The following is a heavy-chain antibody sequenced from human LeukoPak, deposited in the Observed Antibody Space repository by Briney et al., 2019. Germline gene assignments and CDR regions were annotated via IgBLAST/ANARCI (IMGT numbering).Heavy chain of an antibody. J-gene: IGHJ4*02. Sequence: SVKVSCKASGGTFSSYAISWVRQAPGQGLEWMGGIIPIFGTANYAQKFQGRVTITADKSTSTAYMELSSLRSEDTAVYYCARALGYRSGGSCYSLDYWGQGTLVTVSS. D-gene: IGHD2-15*01. CDR2: IIPIFGTA. V-gene: IGHV1-69*06. CDR3: ARALGYRSGGSCYSLDY. CDR1: GGTFSSYA.